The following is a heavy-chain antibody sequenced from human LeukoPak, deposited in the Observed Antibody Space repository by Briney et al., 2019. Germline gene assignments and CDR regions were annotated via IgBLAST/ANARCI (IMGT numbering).Heavy chain of an antibody. CDR3: ARDLRVVEARDY. V-gene: IGHV3-7*01. Sequence: GGSLRLSCAASGFTFSSYWMSWVRQDPGKGLEWVANIKQDGSEKFYVDSVKGRFTISRDNAKNSLYLQMNSLRAEDTAVYYCARDLRVVEARDYWGQGTLVTVSS. CDR1: GFTFSSYW. J-gene: IGHJ4*02. CDR2: IKQDGSEK. D-gene: IGHD2-15*01.